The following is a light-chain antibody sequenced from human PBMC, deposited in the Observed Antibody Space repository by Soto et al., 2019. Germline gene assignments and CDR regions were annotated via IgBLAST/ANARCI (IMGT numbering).Light chain of an antibody. CDR3: QQGARWPLT. V-gene: IGKV3-11*01. J-gene: IGKJ4*01. CDR1: QNIDRY. Sequence: VLTQSPGTLSLSPGERATLSCRASQNIDRYLAWYQHKPGQAPRLLIYDASNRAAGIPDRFSGSWSGTDFTLTISSLEPEDFAIYYCQQGARWPLTFGGGTKVDIK. CDR2: DAS.